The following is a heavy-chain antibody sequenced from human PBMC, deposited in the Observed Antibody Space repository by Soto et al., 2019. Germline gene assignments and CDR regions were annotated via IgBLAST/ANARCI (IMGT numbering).Heavy chain of an antibody. V-gene: IGHV3-23*01. CDR2: VSGPDGAT. J-gene: IGHJ3*02. Sequence: EVQLLESGGGLVQPGGSLRLSCAASGFTFSTHAMSWVRQAPGKGLEWVSAVSGPDGATYYTDSVKGGFTIARDSSKNSLYLQMNSLRAEDTAVYYCAKPVYISRGNTFDIWGQGTTVTVSS. D-gene: IGHD3-10*01. CDR1: GFTFSTHA. CDR3: AKPVYISRGNTFDI.